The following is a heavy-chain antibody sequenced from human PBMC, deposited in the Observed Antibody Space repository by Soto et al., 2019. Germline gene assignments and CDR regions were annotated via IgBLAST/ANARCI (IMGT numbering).Heavy chain of an antibody. CDR3: AKEEDSQTLDY. J-gene: IGHJ4*02. Sequence: GASVKVSCKASGYTFRNYGIRWVRQAPGQGLEWMGWISPFNGNIKYGRKFQGRVTMTTDTSTSIAYMELTSLRSDDTAVYYCAKEEDSQTLDYWGQGTLVTVSS. V-gene: IGHV1-18*01. CDR1: GYTFRNYG. CDR2: ISPFNGNI.